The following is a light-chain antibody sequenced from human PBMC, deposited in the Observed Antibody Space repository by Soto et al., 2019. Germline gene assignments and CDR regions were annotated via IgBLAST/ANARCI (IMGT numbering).Light chain of an antibody. CDR2: EVT. V-gene: IGLV2-14*01. Sequence: QSALTQPASVSGSPGQSITISCTGTNSDVGGYNYVSWYQQHPGKAPKLMIYEVTNRPSGVSNRFSGSKSGNTASLTISGLQPEDEADYYCGSYTSSNTLVFGGGTKVTVL. CDR3: GSYTSSNTLV. J-gene: IGLJ2*01. CDR1: NSDVGGYNY.